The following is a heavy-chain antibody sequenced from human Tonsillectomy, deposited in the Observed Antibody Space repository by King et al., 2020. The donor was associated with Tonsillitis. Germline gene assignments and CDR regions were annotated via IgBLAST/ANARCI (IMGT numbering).Heavy chain of an antibody. Sequence: VQLVESGGGLVQPGGSLRLSCAASGFNFNAYSMNWVRQAPGKGLEWISYITSTSNTIYYADSVKGRFTISRDNAKNSLYLQMNSLRAEDTAVYYCAREEFLEWIMDYGGQGTLVTVSS. J-gene: IGHJ4*02. CDR1: GFNFNAYS. CDR3: AREEFLEWIMDY. V-gene: IGHV3-48*01. D-gene: IGHD3-3*01. CDR2: ITSTSNTI.